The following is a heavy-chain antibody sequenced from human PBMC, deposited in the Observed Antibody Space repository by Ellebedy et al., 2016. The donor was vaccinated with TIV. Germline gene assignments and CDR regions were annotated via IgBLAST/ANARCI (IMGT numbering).Heavy chain of an antibody. CDR1: GFTFSSYG. V-gene: IGHV3-30*03. J-gene: IGHJ4*02. CDR2: ISYDGSNK. Sequence: GESLKISCAASGFTFSSYGMHWVRQAPGKGLEWVAVISYDGSNKYYVDSVKGRFTISRDNAKNSLYLQMNSLRAEDTAVYYCARDHVSGWALGFWGQGTLVTVSS. CDR3: ARDHVSGWALGF. D-gene: IGHD6-19*01.